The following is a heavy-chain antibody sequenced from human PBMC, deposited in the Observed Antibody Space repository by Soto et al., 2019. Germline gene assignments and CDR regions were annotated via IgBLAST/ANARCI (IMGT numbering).Heavy chain of an antibody. V-gene: IGHV2-5*01. D-gene: IGHD4-17*01. CDR2: IYWNDDK. Sequence: QITLKESGPTLVKPTQTLTLTCTFSGFSLGTNGVGVGWIRQPPGKALEWIALIYWNDDKHYSPSLKIRLTITKDTSKNQVVLTMTDMDPVDTATYYCAHRGDGDYEGIFNFWGQGTLVTVSS. J-gene: IGHJ4*02. CDR1: GFSLGTNGVG. CDR3: AHRGDGDYEGIFNF.